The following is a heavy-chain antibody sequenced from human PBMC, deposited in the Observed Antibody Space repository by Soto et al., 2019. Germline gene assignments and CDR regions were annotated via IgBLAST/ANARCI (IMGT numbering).Heavy chain of an antibody. CDR3: ARERHCSGGSCLYNWFDP. Sequence: GGSLRLSCAASGFTFSSYGMHWVRQAPGKGLEWVAVIWYDGSNKYYADSVKGRFTISRDNSKNTLYLQMNSLRAEDTAVYYCARERHCSGGSCLYNWFDPWGQGTLVTVSS. CDR1: GFTFSSYG. CDR2: IWYDGSNK. V-gene: IGHV3-33*01. D-gene: IGHD2-15*01. J-gene: IGHJ5*02.